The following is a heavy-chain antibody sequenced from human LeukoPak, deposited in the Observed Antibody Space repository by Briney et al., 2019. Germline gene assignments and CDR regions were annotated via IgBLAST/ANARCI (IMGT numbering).Heavy chain of an antibody. D-gene: IGHD6-6*01. CDR3: AKEEAARRGMDYFDY. CDR2: ISGSGGST. Sequence: GGSLRLSCAASGFTFSSYAMSWVRQAPGKGLEWVSAISGSGGSTYYADSVKGRFIISRDNSKNTLYLQMNSLRAEDTAVYYCAKEEAARRGMDYFDYWGQGTLVTVSS. V-gene: IGHV3-23*01. CDR1: GFTFSSYA. J-gene: IGHJ4*02.